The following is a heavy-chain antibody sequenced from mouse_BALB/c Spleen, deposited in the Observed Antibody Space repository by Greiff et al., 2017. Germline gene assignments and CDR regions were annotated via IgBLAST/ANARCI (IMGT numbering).Heavy chain of an antibody. J-gene: IGHJ4*01. V-gene: IGHV7-3*02. CDR3: ARGDYDDYYAMDY. CDR1: GFTFTDYY. D-gene: IGHD2-4*01. CDR2: IRNKANGYTT. Sequence: EVMLVESGGGLVQPGGSLRLSCATSGFTFTDYYMSWVRQPPGKALEWLGFIRNKANGYTTEYSASVKGRFTISRDNSQSILYLQMNTLRAEDSATYYCARGDYDDYYAMDYWGQGTSVTVSS.